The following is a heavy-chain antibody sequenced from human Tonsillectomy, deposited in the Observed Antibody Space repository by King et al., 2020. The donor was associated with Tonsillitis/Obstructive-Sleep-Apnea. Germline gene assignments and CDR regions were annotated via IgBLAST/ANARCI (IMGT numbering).Heavy chain of an antibody. J-gene: IGHJ4*02. Sequence: VQLVESGGGVVQPGGSLRLSCAASGFTFADYAMHWVRQSPGKGLEWVSLISGDGSSTYYADSVKGRFTISRDHSKKSLYLQMNSLKTEDTAVYYCAKDREPANYDFWSSPDYWGQGTLVTVAS. CDR3: AKDREPANYDFWSSPDY. CDR2: ISGDGSST. V-gene: IGHV3-43*02. D-gene: IGHD3-3*01. CDR1: GFTFADYA.